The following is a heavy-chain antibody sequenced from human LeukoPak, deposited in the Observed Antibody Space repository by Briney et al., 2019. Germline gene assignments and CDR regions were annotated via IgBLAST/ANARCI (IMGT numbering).Heavy chain of an antibody. J-gene: IGHJ4*02. V-gene: IGHV3-30*02. CDR3: AKDKGIRLDDPFDY. D-gene: IGHD1-14*01. CDR1: GFTFSSYG. Sequence: AGGSLRLSCAASGFTFSSYGMHWVRQAPGKWLEWVSFIRYDGSNKYYADSVKGRFTISRDNSKNTLYLQINSLRAEDTAVYYCAKDKGIRLDDPFDYWGQGTLVTVSS. CDR2: IRYDGSNK.